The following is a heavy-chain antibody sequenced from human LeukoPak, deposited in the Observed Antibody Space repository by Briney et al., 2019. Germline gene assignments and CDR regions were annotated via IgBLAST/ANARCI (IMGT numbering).Heavy chain of an antibody. J-gene: IGHJ4*02. CDR3: ARDSLLLGYCSGGSCYSSFDY. D-gene: IGHD2-15*01. CDR1: GYSISSGHY. CDR2: IYYSGST. Sequence: SSETLSLTCSVSGYSISSGHYWGWIRQPPGKGLEWVGSIYYSGSTYYNPSLKSRVTISVDTSKNQFSLKLSSVTAADTAVYYCARDSLLLGYCSGGSCYSSFDYWGQGTLVTVSS. V-gene: IGHV4-38-2*02.